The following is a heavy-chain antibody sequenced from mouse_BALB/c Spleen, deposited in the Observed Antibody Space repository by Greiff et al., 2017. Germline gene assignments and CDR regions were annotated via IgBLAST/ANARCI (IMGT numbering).Heavy chain of an antibody. CDR3: ARSLLRPNWYFDV. D-gene: IGHD1-2*01. CDR2: INPSTGYT. Sequence: QVQLQQSGTVLARPGASVKMSCKASGYSFTSYWMHWVKQRPGQGLEWIGYINPSTGYTEYNQKFKDKATLTADKSSSTAYMQLSSLTSEDSAVYYCARSLLRPNWYFDVWGAGTTVTVSS. J-gene: IGHJ1*01. CDR1: GYSFTSYW. V-gene: IGHV1-4*01.